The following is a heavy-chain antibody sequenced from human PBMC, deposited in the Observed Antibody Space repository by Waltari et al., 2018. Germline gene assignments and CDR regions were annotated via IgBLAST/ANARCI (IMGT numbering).Heavy chain of an antibody. CDR3: ARGKAFDP. V-gene: IGHV3-21*06. Sequence: VRLVESGGGRVEPGDSLRLSCVGSGFRFDEYSMNGVRQAPGKGLEWVSSLNNGGDYKGYADSVEGRFTISRDNDKNTLYLQMNDLRVDDTAIYYCARGKAFDPWGQGTRVNVSS. J-gene: IGHJ5*02. CDR2: LNNGGDYK. CDR1: GFRFDEYS.